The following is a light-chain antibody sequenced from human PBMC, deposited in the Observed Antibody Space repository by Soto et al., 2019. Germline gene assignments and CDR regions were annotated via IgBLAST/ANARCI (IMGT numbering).Light chain of an antibody. V-gene: IGKV1-5*01. CDR3: QQYHTFSIA. CDR2: AAS. CDR1: QSISSW. Sequence: IQMNQSPSTLSASVGDRVTITCRASQSISSWLAWYQQKPGKAPKLLIYAASTLQSGVPSRFSGSGSGTEFTLTINSLQADDFATYYCQQYHTFSIAFGQGTRLEI. J-gene: IGKJ5*01.